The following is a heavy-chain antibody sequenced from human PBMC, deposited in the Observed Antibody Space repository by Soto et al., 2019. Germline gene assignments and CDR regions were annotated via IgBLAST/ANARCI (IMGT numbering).Heavy chain of an antibody. J-gene: IGHJ6*02. CDR1: GGSISSGDYY. CDR2: IYYSGST. Sequence: SETLSLTCTVSGGSISSGDYYWSWIRQPPGKGLEWIGYIYYSGSTYYNPSLKSRVTISVDTSKNQFSLKLSSVTAADTAVYYCERGRLLPGMVVWGQGTKVTVYS. D-gene: IGHD1-26*01. V-gene: IGHV4-30-4*01. CDR3: ERGRLLPGMVV.